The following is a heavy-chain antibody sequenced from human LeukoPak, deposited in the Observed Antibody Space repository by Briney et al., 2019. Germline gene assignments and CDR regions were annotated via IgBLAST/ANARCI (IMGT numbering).Heavy chain of an antibody. Sequence: GGSLRLSCAASGFSFDDYGMSWVRQAPGKGLEWVANIKQDGSEKYYVDSVKSRFTISRDNSKNTLYLQMNSLRAEDTAVYYCARDLLLWHRSGWFDPWGQRTLVTVSS. J-gene: IGHJ5*02. CDR3: ARDLLLWHRSGWFDP. V-gene: IGHV3-7*01. CDR1: GFSFDDYG. CDR2: IKQDGSEK. D-gene: IGHD3-10*01.